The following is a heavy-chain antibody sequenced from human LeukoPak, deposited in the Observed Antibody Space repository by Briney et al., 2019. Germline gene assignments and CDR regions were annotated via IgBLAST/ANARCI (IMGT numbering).Heavy chain of an antibody. CDR1: GYTFTGYY. D-gene: IGHD3-3*01. V-gene: IGHV1-2*02. CDR2: INPNSGGT. Sequence: ASVKVSCKASGYTFTGYYMHWVRQAPGQGLERMGWINPNSGGTNYAQKFQGRVTMTRDTSISTAYMELSRLRSDDTAVYYCARGFGPSGRKDWFDPWGQGTLVTVSS. J-gene: IGHJ5*02. CDR3: ARGFGPSGRKDWFDP.